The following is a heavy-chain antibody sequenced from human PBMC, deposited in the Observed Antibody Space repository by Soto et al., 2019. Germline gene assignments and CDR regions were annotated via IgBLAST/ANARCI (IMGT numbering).Heavy chain of an antibody. CDR2: ISYDGSNK. CDR3: ANDFWSFYPPNMDV. D-gene: IGHD3-3*01. CDR1: GFTFSSYG. Sequence: GGSLRLSCAASGFTFSSYGMHWVRQAPGKGLEWVAVISYDGSNKYYADSVKGRFTISRDNSKNTLYLQMNSLRAEDTAVYYCANDFWSFYPPNMDVWGKGTTVTVSS. J-gene: IGHJ6*03. V-gene: IGHV3-30*18.